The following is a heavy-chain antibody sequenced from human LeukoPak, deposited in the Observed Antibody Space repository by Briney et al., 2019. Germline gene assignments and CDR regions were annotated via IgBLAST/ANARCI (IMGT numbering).Heavy chain of an antibody. J-gene: IGHJ5*02. CDR3: ARLYSSSWRNWFDP. CDR2: ISSSSSYT. Sequence: PGGSLRLSCAASGFTFSDYYMSWIRQAPGKGLEWASYISSSSSYTNYADSVKGRFTISRDNAKNSLYLQMNSLRAEDTAVYYCARLYSSSWRNWFDPWGQGTLVTVSS. D-gene: IGHD6-13*01. V-gene: IGHV3-11*03. CDR1: GFTFSDYY.